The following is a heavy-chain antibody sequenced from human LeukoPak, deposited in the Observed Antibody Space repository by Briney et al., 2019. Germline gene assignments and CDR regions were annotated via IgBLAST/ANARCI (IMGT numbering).Heavy chain of an antibody. CDR3: ARAHSSSSTFDL. CDR2: IWYDGSKK. Sequence: GGSLRLSCAASGFTFSDYGIHWVRQAPGQGLERVALIWYDGSKKYYADSVKGRFTISRDNTKNTLYLQLNSLRADDTAVYYCARAHSSSSTFDLWGQGTLVTVSS. CDR1: GFTFSDYG. J-gene: IGHJ4*02. V-gene: IGHV3-33*01. D-gene: IGHD6-6*01.